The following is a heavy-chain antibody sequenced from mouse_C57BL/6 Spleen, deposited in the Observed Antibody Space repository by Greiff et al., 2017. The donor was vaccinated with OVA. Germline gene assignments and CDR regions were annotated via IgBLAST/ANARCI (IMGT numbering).Heavy chain of an antibody. CDR2: IDPSDSYT. V-gene: IGHV1-69*01. D-gene: IGHD2-4*01. CDR1: GYTFTSYW. Sequence: VQLQQSGAELVMPGASVKLSCKASGYTFTSYWMHWVKQRPGQGLEWIGEIDPSDSYTNYNQKFKGKSTLTVDKSSSTAYMQLSSLTSEDSAVYYCARGMITRAMDYWGQGTSVTVSS. CDR3: ARGMITRAMDY. J-gene: IGHJ4*01.